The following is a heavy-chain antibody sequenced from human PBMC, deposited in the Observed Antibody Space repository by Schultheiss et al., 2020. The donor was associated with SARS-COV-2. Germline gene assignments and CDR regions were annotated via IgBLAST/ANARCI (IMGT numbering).Heavy chain of an antibody. V-gene: IGHV3-11*06. CDR2: ISGDGYET. CDR3: AKGSGVYVWGSYFDY. J-gene: IGHJ4*02. D-gene: IGHD3-16*01. CDR1: GFTFSDYY. Sequence: GGSLRLSCAASGFTFSDYYMSWIRQAPGKGLEWVSSISGDGYETHYTDSGAGRFTISRDNSKNTLYLQMNSLRAEDTAVYYCAKGSGVYVWGSYFDYWGQGTLVTVSS.